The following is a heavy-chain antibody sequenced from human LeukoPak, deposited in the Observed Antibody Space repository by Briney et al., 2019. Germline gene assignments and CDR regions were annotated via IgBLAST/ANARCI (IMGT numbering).Heavy chain of an antibody. CDR3: ARARSPLLDY. J-gene: IGHJ4*02. CDR2: INKDGSQR. D-gene: IGHD2-15*01. Sequence: GGSLRLSCEASGFTFSTYWMSWVRQIPGKGLEWVANINKDGSQRYYADSVKGRFTISRDNPKNSLYLQLDSLRAEDTAVYYCARARSPLLDYRGQGTLVTVSS. CDR1: GFTFSTYW. V-gene: IGHV3-7*01.